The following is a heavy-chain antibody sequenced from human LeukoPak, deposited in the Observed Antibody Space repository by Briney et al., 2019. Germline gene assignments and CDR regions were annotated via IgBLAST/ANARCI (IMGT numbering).Heavy chain of an antibody. V-gene: IGHV3-7*01. CDR1: GFTFSSYW. CDR2: IKTDGSES. Sequence: GSLRLSCAASGFTFSSYWMSWVRQAPGKGLEWVANIKTDGSESYYVDSVKGRFAISRDNAKNSLFLQMNSLRAEDTALYYCARHGVYCFDYWGQGTLVSVSS. CDR3: ARHGVYCFDY. D-gene: IGHD3-10*01. J-gene: IGHJ4*02.